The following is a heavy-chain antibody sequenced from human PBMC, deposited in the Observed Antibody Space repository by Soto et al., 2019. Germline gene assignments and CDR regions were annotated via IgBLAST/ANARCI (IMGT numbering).Heavy chain of an antibody. D-gene: IGHD3-10*01. CDR1: GFIFSKMW. J-gene: IGHJ4*02. V-gene: IGHV3-15*01. Sequence: GGSLRLSCAPSGFIFSKMWMSWVRQAPGKGLEWIGRIKSNADGGTTEPPAPMKGRFTISRDDSKTTLYLQMNSLKTEDTAVYYCTTGFGENGESYWGQGTMVTVSS. CDR2: IKSNADGGTT. CDR3: TTGFGENGESY.